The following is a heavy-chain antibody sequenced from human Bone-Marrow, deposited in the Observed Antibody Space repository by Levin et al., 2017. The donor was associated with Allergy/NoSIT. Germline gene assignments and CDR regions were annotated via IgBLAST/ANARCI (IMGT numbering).Heavy chain of an antibody. CDR1: GFTFRKYT. CDR2: MSGNAKVT. D-gene: IGHD2-2*01. J-gene: IGHJ6*02. V-gene: IGHV3-23*01. CDR3: AKEGCSSSSCSFMDV. Sequence: GGSLRLSCVASGFTFRKYTMSWVRQAPGRGLEWVSTMSGNAKVTHYPDSVKGRFTISRDNSMNTLYLQINSLRADDTAIYYCAKEGCSSSSCSFMDVWGQGTTVTVSS.